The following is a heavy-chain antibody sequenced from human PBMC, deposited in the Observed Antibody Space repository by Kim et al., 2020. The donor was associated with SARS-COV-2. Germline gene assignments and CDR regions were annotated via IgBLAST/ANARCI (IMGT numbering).Heavy chain of an antibody. CDR1: GFTFSSYG. Sequence: GGSLRLSCAASGFTFSSYGMHWVRQAPGKGLEWVAVISYDGSNKYYADSVKGRFTISRDNSKNTLYLQMNSLRAEDTAVFYCAKARDYGDYPYYYYGMDVWGQGTTVTVSS. CDR3: AKARDYGDYPYYYYGMDV. D-gene: IGHD4-17*01. J-gene: IGHJ6*02. CDR2: ISYDGSNK. V-gene: IGHV3-30*18.